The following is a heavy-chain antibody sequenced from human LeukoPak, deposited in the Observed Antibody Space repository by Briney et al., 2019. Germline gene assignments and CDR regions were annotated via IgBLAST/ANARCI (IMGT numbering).Heavy chain of an antibody. D-gene: IGHD6-13*01. CDR2: INHSGST. V-gene: IGHV4-34*01. J-gene: IGHJ4*02. CDR3: ARLAAAGRDY. CDR1: GFTFSDYY. Sequence: GSLRLSCAASGFTFSDYYWSWIRQPPGKGLEWIGEINHSGSTNYNPSLKSRVTISVDTSKNQFSLKLSSVTAADTTVYYCARLAAAGRDYWGQGTLVTVSS.